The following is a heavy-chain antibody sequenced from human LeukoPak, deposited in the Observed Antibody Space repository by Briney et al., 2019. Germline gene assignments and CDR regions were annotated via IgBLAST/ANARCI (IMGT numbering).Heavy chain of an antibody. V-gene: IGHV3-74*01. Sequence: GGSLRLSCTASGFNFSNYWMHWVRQAPGKGLVWVSRLNTGGNSTIYADSVNGRFIISRDNAKSTLYLQMNSLRADDTGVYYRTREGAYDSGTYGAGDYWGQGTLVTVSS. CDR1: GFNFSNYW. D-gene: IGHD3-10*01. CDR2: LNTGGNST. CDR3: TREGAYDSGTYGAGDY. J-gene: IGHJ4*02.